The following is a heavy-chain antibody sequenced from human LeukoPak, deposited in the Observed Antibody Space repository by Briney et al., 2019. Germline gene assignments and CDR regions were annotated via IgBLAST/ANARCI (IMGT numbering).Heavy chain of an antibody. CDR2: IYSGDSDT. CDR1: GYSFTSYW. J-gene: IGHJ6*02. D-gene: IGHD3-3*01. Sequence: GESLKISCKGSGYSFTSYWIGWVRQMPGKGLEWMGIIYSGDSDTRYSPSFQGQVTISADKSISTAYLQWSSLKASDTAMYYCARQLDYDFWSGYSYGMDVWGQGTTVTVSS. V-gene: IGHV5-51*01. CDR3: ARQLDYDFWSGYSYGMDV.